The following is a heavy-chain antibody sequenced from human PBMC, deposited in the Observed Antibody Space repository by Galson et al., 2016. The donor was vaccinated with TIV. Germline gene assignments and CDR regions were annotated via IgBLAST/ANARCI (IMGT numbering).Heavy chain of an antibody. V-gene: IGHV1-69*05. Sequence: SVKVSCKASEGTLTSYAVSWVRQAPGHGLEWMGGILPISGTTVYAQNFQARVTMTTDEFTSTVDLELSSLTSGDTAVYFCARDIPCGGSCYFFDDWGQGTLVTVSS. CDR2: ILPISGTT. CDR3: ARDIPCGGSCYFFDD. CDR1: EGTLTSYA. D-gene: IGHD2-21*01. J-gene: IGHJ4*02.